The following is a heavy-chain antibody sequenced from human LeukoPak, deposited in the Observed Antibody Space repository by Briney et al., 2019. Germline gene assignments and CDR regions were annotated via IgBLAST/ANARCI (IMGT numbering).Heavy chain of an antibody. Sequence: PGGSLRLSCAASGFTFSSYAMSWVRQAPGKGLEWVSAISGSGGSTYYADSVKGRFTISRDNSKNTLYLQMNSLRAEDTAVYYWAKHPSDIVATSPDYWGQGTLVTVSS. J-gene: IGHJ4*02. CDR1: GFTFSSYA. V-gene: IGHV3-23*01. CDR2: ISGSGGST. D-gene: IGHD5-12*01. CDR3: AKHPSDIVATSPDY.